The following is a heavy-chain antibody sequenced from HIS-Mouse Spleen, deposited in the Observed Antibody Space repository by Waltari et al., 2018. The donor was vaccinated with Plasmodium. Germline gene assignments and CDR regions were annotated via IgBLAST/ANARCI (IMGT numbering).Heavy chain of an antibody. D-gene: IGHD1-26*01. Sequence: QAPGTGLEWVSYISSSGSTIYYADSVKGRFTISRDNAKNSLYLQMNSLRAEDTAVYYCARDTYGGSYRDYWGQGTLVTVSS. CDR3: ARDTYGGSYRDY. V-gene: IGHV3-11*01. CDR2: ISSSGSTI. J-gene: IGHJ4*02.